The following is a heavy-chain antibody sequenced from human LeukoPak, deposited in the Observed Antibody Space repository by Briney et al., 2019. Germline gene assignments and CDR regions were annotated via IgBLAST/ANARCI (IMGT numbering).Heavy chain of an antibody. CDR1: GFTFSSYW. V-gene: IGHV3-74*01. Sequence: GGSLRLSCAASGFTFSSYWMHWVRQAPGKGLVWVSRIQSDGSSTTYADSVKGRFTISRDNAKNTVYLQMNSLRVEDTAVYYCARDCGSGGCDYWGQGTLVTVSS. CDR2: IQSDGSST. D-gene: IGHD2-15*01. CDR3: ARDCGSGGCDY. J-gene: IGHJ4*01.